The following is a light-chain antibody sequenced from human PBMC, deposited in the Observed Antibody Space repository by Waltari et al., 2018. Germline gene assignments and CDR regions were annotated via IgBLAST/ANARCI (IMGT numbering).Light chain of an antibody. CDR1: QSISSD. Sequence: DIQMTQSPSSLSASVGDRVTITCRASQSISSDLNWYQQKPGKAPKLLIYAASSLQSGVPSRFSGSGSGTDFTLTISSLQPEDFATYYCQQSYSTPFTFGPGTKVDNK. CDR3: QQSYSTPFT. CDR2: AAS. V-gene: IGKV1-39*01. J-gene: IGKJ3*01.